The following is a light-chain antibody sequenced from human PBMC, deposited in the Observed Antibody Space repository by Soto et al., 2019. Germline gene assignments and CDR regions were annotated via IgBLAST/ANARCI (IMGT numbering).Light chain of an antibody. Sequence: QSALTQPPSASGSPGQSVTISCTGTSSDVGGYNYVSWYRQYPGKAPKLMIYAVSNRASGVPDRFSGSKSGNTASLTVSGLQTEDEADYYCTSYAGSNTPFVFGTGTRSPS. CDR3: TSYAGSNTPFV. CDR2: AVS. V-gene: IGLV2-8*01. J-gene: IGLJ1*01. CDR1: SSDVGGYNY.